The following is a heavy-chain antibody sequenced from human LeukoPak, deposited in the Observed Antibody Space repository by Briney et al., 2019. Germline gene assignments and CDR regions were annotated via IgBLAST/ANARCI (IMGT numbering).Heavy chain of an antibody. CDR2: IWYDGSNK. V-gene: IGHV3-33*06. CDR3: AKGPPDY. J-gene: IGHJ4*02. CDR1: GFTFSSYG. Sequence: GRSLRLSCAASGFTFSSYGMHWVRQAPGKGLEWVAVIWYDGSNKYYADSVKGRFTISRDNSKNTLYLQMNSLRAEDTAVYFFAKGPPDYWGQGTLVTVSS.